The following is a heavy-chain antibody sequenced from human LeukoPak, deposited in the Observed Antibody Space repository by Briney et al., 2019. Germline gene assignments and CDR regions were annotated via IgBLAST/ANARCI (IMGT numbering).Heavy chain of an antibody. CDR3: AREGLNMVRGVIPKEAWGWFDT. CDR1: GYSLSSGYY. Sequence: SETLSLTCTVSGYSLSSGYYWGWIRQPAGKGLEWIGRIYTSGSTNYNPSLKSRVTVSVDTSKNQFSLKLSSVTAADTAVYYCAREGLNMVRGVIPKEAWGWFDTWGQGTLVTVSS. V-gene: IGHV4-61*02. J-gene: IGHJ5*02. D-gene: IGHD3-10*01. CDR2: IYTSGST.